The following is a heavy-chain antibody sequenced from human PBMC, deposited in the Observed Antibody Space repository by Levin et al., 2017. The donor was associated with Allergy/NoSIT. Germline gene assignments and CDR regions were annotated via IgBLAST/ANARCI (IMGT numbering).Heavy chain of an antibody. J-gene: IGHJ4*02. CDR3: AKDPPYGSGSSPDY. V-gene: IGHV3-30*18. D-gene: IGHD3-10*01. CDR2: ISYDGSNK. CDR1: GFTFSSYG. Sequence: GGSLRLSCAASGFTFSSYGMHWVRQAPGKGLEWVAVISYDGSNKYYADSVKGRFTISRDNSKNTLYLQMNSLRAEDTAVYYCAKDPPYGSGSSPDYWGQGTLVTVSS.